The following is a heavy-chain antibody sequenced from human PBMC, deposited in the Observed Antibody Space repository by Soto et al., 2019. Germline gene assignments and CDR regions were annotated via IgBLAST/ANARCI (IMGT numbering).Heavy chain of an antibody. D-gene: IGHD1-26*01. CDR2: IIPIFGTA. J-gene: IGHJ6*02. CDR1: GGTFSSYA. CDR3: ARSVGATTGAYYYYYYGMDV. Sequence: QVQLVQSGAEVKMPGSSVKVSCKASGGTFSSYAISWVRQAPGQGLEWMGGIIPIFGTANYAQKFQGRVTITADESTSTAYMELSSLRSEDTAVYYCARSVGATTGAYYYYYYGMDVWGQGTTVTVSS. V-gene: IGHV1-69*01.